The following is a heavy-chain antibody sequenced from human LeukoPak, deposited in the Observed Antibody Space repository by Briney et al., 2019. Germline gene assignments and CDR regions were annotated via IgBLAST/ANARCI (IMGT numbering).Heavy chain of an antibody. D-gene: IGHD7-27*01. J-gene: IGHJ4*02. CDR2: IYHSGST. Sequence: SETLSLTCTVSGGSISSSSYYWGWIRQPPGKGLEWIGSIYHSGSTYYNPSLKSRVTISVDTSKNQFSLKLSSVTAADTAVYYCARHGRLTGDFDYWGQGTLVTVSS. V-gene: IGHV4-39*01. CDR1: GGSISSSSYY. CDR3: ARHGRLTGDFDY.